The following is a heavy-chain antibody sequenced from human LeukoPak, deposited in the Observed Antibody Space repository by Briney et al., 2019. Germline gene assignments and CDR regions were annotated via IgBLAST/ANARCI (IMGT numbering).Heavy chain of an antibody. D-gene: IGHD1-26*01. CDR1: GYSISSGYY. J-gene: IGHJ4*02. CDR3: ARFFRTVWELPYY. Sequence: SETLSLTRSVSGYSISSGYYWGWIRQPPGKWLEWIGNIYHDGNTYYNPSLKSRVTISVDTSKNQFSLRLSSVTAADTAVYYCARFFRTVWELPYYWGPGTLVTVSS. CDR2: IYHDGNT. V-gene: IGHV4-38-2*02.